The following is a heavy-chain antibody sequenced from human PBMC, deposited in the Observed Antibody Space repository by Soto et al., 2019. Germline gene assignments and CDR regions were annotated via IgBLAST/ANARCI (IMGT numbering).Heavy chain of an antibody. CDR1: GFTLTTYG. CDR3: AKEFGSTWIDH. Sequence: GGSLRLSCAASGFTLTTYGMHWVRQAPGKGLEWVAAMSYDGTKEYYADSVKGRFTISRDSSRNTLFLQLNSLIAEDTAVYYCAKEFGSTWIDHWGEGTLVTVSS. D-gene: IGHD6-13*01. CDR2: MSYDGTKE. V-gene: IGHV3-30*18. J-gene: IGHJ4*02.